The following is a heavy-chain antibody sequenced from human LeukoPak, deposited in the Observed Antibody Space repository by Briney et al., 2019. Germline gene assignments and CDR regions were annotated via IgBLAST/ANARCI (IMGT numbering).Heavy chain of an antibody. D-gene: IGHD3-10*01. V-gene: IGHV4-4*02. J-gene: IGHJ3*02. Sequence: GSLRLSCAASGFTFSSYSMNWVRQPPGKGLEWIGEIYHSGSTNYNPSLKSRVTISVDKSKNQFSLKLSSVTAADTAVYYCAKSNGYGLIDIWGQGTMVTVSS. CDR1: GFTFSSYSM. CDR3: AKSNGYGLIDI. CDR2: IYHSGST.